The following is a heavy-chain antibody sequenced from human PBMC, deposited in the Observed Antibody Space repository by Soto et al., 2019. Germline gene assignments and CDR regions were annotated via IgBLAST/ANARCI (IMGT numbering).Heavy chain of an antibody. V-gene: IGHV4-4*07. CDR1: GGSISSYY. D-gene: IGHD3-22*01. J-gene: IGHJ4*02. CDR2: IYTSGST. CDR3: ARNYYDSSGYYYPFDC. Sequence: SETLSLTCTVSGGSISSYYWSWIRQPAGKGLEWIGRIYTSGSTNYNPSLKSRVTMSVDTSKNQFSLKLSSVTAADTAVYYCARNYYDSSGYYYPFDCWGQGTLVTVSS.